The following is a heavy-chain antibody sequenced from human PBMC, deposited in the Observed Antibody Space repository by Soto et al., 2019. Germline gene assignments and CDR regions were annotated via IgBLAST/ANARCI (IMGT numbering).Heavy chain of an antibody. J-gene: IGHJ6*02. CDR2: MNPNSGYT. Sequence: QVQLVQSGAEVKKPGASVKVSCKASGYTFTSYDINWVRQATGQGLEWMGWMNPNSGYTGSAQKFQGRDTMTRDTSISTAYMELSSLRSEDTAIYYCARTDGDLDVWGQGTTVTVSS. CDR1: GYTFTSYD. V-gene: IGHV1-8*01. D-gene: IGHD4-17*01. CDR3: ARTDGDLDV.